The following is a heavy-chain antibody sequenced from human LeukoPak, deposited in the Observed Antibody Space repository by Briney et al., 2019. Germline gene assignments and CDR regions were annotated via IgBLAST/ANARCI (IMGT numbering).Heavy chain of an antibody. CDR2: ISGRDGNT. J-gene: IGHJ4*02. CDR3: AKVDNWKYGHHDF. CDR1: GFTFSSYA. Sequence: GGSLRLSCAASGFTFSSYAMSWVRQAPGKGLEWVSPISGRDGNTYYADSVKGRFTISRDNSKYTLSLQMNSLRTEDTAVYYCAKVDNWKYGHHDFWGQGTLVTVSS. V-gene: IGHV3-23*01. D-gene: IGHD1-1*01.